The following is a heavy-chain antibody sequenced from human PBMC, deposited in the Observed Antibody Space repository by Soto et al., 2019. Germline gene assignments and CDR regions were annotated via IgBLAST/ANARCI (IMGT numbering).Heavy chain of an antibody. D-gene: IGHD3-22*01. V-gene: IGHV3-48*02. CDR3: ARGGYYYDSSGYSRLDAFDI. CDR2: ISSSSSTI. Sequence: GGSLRLSCAASGFTFSSYSMNWVRQAPGKGLEWVSYISSSSSTIYYADSVKGRFTISRDNAKNSLYLQMNSLRDEDTAVYYCARGGYYYDSSGYSRLDAFDIWGQGTMVTVSS. CDR1: GFTFSSYS. J-gene: IGHJ3*02.